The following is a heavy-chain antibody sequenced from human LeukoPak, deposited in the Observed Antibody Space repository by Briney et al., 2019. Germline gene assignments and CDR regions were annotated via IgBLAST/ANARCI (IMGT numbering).Heavy chain of an antibody. Sequence: PGGSLRLSCEVSGFTFSTEAMTWLRQAPGKGLEWVSSISDSSRTTYYADSVQGRFTISRDNSRNTVYLQMNSLRVEDTAFYYCAKKLGFIPQFDYWSQGTLVAVSS. CDR2: ISDSSRTT. CDR1: GFTFSTEA. J-gene: IGHJ4*02. D-gene: IGHD6-13*01. CDR3: AKKLGFIPQFDY. V-gene: IGHV3-23*01.